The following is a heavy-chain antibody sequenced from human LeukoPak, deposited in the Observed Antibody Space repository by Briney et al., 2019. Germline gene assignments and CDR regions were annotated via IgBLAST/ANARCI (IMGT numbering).Heavy chain of an antibody. V-gene: IGHV3-23*01. Sequence: GGSLRLSCAASGFTFSSYAMNWVRQAPGKGLEWVSAISGSGGTKYYPDSVKGRFTISRDNSKNTLYLQMNSLRAEDTAVYYCSKAIQPNYFDYWGQGTLVTVSS. D-gene: IGHD5-18*01. CDR3: SKAIQPNYFDY. CDR2: ISGSGGTK. CDR1: GFTFSSYA. J-gene: IGHJ4*02.